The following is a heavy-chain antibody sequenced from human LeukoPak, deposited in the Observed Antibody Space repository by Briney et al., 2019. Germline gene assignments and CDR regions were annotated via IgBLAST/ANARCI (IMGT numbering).Heavy chain of an antibody. V-gene: IGHV3-15*01. CDR3: AKHVYGVVSIQQ. D-gene: IGHD3-3*01. J-gene: IGHJ1*01. CDR2: IRSKTDGGTT. CDR1: GFTFRDAW. Sequence: PGGSLRLSCAASGFTFRDAWMTWVRQAPGKGLEWVGRIRSKTDGGTTDYAVSVQGRFTISRDDSKNTLYLQMSSLKTEDTAVYYCAKHVYGVVSIQQWGQGTLVTVSS.